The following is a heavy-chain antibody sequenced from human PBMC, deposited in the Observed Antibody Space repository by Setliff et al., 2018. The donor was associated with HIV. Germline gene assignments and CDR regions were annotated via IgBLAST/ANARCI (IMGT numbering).Heavy chain of an antibody. J-gene: IGHJ5*02. D-gene: IGHD6-25*01. CDR3: APVSSGWFDP. Sequence: EASVKVSCKASGYSFTSAAISWVRQAPGKGFEWMGRVDPADSGAIVALQFQGRLFLGADTSTDTAYMELTSLRSEDTAMYYCAPVSSGWFDPWGQGTLVTVSS. CDR1: GYSFTSAA. CDR2: VDPADSGA. V-gene: IGHV1-24*01.